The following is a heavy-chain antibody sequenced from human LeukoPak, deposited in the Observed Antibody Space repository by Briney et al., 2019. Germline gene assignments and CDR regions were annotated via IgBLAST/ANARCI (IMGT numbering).Heavy chain of an antibody. D-gene: IGHD1/OR15-1a*01. Sequence: HPGGSLRLSCEASGFTFSRYDMHWVRQSTGKGLEWVSAIGTAGDTFYLGSVKGRFSISRENAKKTLYLQMNSLRAEDTAVYYCARAAETGTVDYWGLGTLVTVSS. CDR1: GFTFSRYD. J-gene: IGHJ4*02. CDR3: ARAAETGTVDY. V-gene: IGHV3-13*01. CDR2: IGTAGDT.